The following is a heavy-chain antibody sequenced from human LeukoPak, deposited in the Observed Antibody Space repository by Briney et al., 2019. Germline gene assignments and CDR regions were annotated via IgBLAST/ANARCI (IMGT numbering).Heavy chain of an antibody. D-gene: IGHD5-24*01. CDR2: IYYSGST. CDR3: ARGRRYDAFDI. Sequence: SETLSLTCTVSGGSIGSFYWSWIRQYPGKGLEWIGYIYYSGSTTYNPSLESRVTISVDTSKNQFSLSLSSVTAADTAVYYCARGRRYDAFDIWGQGTMVTVSS. CDR1: GGSIGSFY. J-gene: IGHJ3*02. V-gene: IGHV4-59*01.